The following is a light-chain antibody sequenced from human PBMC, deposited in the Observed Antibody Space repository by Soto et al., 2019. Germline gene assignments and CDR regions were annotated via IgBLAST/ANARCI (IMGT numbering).Light chain of an antibody. V-gene: IGKV3-11*01. J-gene: IGKJ5*01. CDR3: QQRSN. CDR2: DAS. Sequence: EVVLTQSPATLSLSPGERATLSCRASQSVSSYLAWYQQKPGQAPRLLIYDASNRATGIPARFSGSGSGTDFTLTISSLEPEDFAVYYCQQRSNFGQGTLLEI. CDR1: QSVSSY.